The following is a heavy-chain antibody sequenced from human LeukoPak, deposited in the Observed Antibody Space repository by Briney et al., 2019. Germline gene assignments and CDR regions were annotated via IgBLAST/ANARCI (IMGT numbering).Heavy chain of an antibody. J-gene: IGHJ4*02. Sequence: ASVKVSCKASGYRLGGYYMHWVRQAPGQGLEWMGRINPDSGVTSYAQKFQGRVTMTRDTPISTVYMDLRSVRSDDTAVYYCAREAGGSGTYYIDYWGQGTLVTVSS. CDR3: AREAGGSGTYYIDY. D-gene: IGHD3-10*01. V-gene: IGHV1-2*06. CDR1: GYRLGGYY. CDR2: INPDSGVT.